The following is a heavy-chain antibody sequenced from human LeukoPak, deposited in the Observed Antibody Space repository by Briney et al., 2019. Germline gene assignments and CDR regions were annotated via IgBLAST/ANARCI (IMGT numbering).Heavy chain of an antibody. D-gene: IGHD1-26*01. CDR1: GGSISSYY. CDR3: ARAPREGRYYYYMDV. V-gene: IGHV4-59*01. J-gene: IGHJ6*03. CDR2: IYYSGST. Sequence: SETLSLTCTVSGGSISSYYWSWIRQPPGKGLEWIGYIYYSGSTNYNPSLKSRVTISVDTSKNQFSLKLSSVTAADTAVYYCARAPREGRYYYYMDVWGKGTTVTVSS.